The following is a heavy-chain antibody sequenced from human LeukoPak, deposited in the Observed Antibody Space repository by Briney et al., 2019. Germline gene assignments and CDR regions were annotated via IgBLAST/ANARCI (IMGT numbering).Heavy chain of an antibody. J-gene: IGHJ3*01. CDR2: IRSTIYGGTT. CDR1: GFNFGDFA. V-gene: IGHV3-49*04. CDR3: TRDYPASFDV. Sequence: GGSLRLSCTVSGFNFGDFAMSWVRQAPGKGLEWLGLIRSTIYGGTTDYAASVKGRFTISRDDSKSIAYLQMNSLKTEDTAMYYCTRDYPASFDVWGQGTLVTVSS.